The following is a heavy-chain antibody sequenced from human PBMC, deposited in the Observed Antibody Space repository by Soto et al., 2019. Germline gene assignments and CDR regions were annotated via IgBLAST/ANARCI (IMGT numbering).Heavy chain of an antibody. CDR3: ARDRDDYYDSSGYRAGRYLQH. V-gene: IGHV1-69*13. J-gene: IGHJ1*01. CDR1: GGTFSSYA. CDR2: IIPIFGTA. Sequence: ASVKVSCKASGGTFSSYAISWVRQAPGQGLEWMGGIIPIFGTANYAQKFQGRVTITADESTSTAYMELSSLRSEDTAVYYCARDRDDYYDSSGYRAGRYLQHWGQGTLVTVSS. D-gene: IGHD3-22*01.